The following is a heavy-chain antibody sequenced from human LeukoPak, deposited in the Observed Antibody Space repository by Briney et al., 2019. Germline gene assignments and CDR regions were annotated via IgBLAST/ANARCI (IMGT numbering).Heavy chain of an antibody. V-gene: IGHV1-2*02. J-gene: IGHJ3*02. CDR3: ARGLYYGGNQRAHDAFDI. CDR2: FNPASGGT. D-gene: IGHD4-23*01. Sequence: ASVKVSCKASGYIFTDYYMHWVRQAPGQGLEWMGWFNPASGGTKYAQKFQGRVTMTRDTSINTAYMELSSRGLDDTAVYYCARGLYYGGNQRAHDAFDIWGQGTLVTVSS. CDR1: GYIFTDYY.